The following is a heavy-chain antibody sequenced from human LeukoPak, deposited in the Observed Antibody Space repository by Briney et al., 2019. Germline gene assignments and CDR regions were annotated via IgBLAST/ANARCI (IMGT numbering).Heavy chain of an antibody. CDR1: GFTFRNYY. CDR3: VRQFAS. V-gene: IGHV3-30*07. CDR2: ISLDGNNE. Sequence: GGSLRLSCAASGFTFRNYYMHWVRQAPGKGLEWVAVISLDGNNEYYADSVKGRFTVSRDNGKSSLYLQMNSLRVEDTALYYCVRQFASWGQGTLVTVSS. J-gene: IGHJ4*02.